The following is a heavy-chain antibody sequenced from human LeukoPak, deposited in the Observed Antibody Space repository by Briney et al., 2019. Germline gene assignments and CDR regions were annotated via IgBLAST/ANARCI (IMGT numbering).Heavy chain of an antibody. D-gene: IGHD5-12*01. J-gene: IGHJ4*02. CDR2: IYYSGST. CDR1: GGSISSYY. V-gene: IGHV4-59*01. CDR3: ARDGYSGNDGL. Sequence: KASETLSLTCTVSGGSISSYYWSWIRQPPGKGLEWIGYIYYSGSTNYNPSLKSRVTISVDTSKNQFSLKLSSVTAADTAVYYCARDGYSGNDGLWGQGTLVTVSS.